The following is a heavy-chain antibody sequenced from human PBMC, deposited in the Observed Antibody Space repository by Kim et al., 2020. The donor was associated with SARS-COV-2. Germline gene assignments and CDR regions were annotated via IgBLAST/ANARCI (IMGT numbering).Heavy chain of an antibody. D-gene: IGHD3-9*01. Sequence: SETLSLTCTVSGGSINSNNYYWSWIRQPPGKGLEWIGFIYYSGTTNYNPSLKSRVTMSIDMSKNQFSLKLRSMTAADTAVYYCARDRLQYFDRGWFDPWGQGTLVTVSS. V-gene: IGHV4-61*01. J-gene: IGHJ5*02. CDR3: ARDRLQYFDRGWFDP. CDR1: GGSINSNNYY. CDR2: IYYSGTT.